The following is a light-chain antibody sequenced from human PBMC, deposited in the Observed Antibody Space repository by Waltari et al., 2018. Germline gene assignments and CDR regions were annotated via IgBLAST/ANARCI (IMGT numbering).Light chain of an antibody. Sequence: EIVLTLSPGTLSLSPGERVTLSCRASQSISRSYLAWYQKKPGQSPRLLIYGASSRATGIPEKFSGSGAGTEVALTIYSLEADDSAVYFCQQYGDSEGRTFGQGTRLEIK. CDR3: QQYGDSEGRT. J-gene: IGKJ5*01. CDR2: GAS. CDR1: QSISRSY. V-gene: IGKV3-20*01.